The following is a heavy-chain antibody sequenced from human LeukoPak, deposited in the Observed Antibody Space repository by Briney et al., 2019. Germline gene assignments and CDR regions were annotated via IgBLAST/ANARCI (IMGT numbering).Heavy chain of an antibody. CDR3: AKDAIVVVPAAIRPGIDY. CDR2: ISGSGGST. CDR1: GFTFSSYA. Sequence: GGSLRLSCAASGFTFSSYAMRWVRQAPGKGLEWVSAISGSGGSTYYADSVKGRFTISRDNSKNTLYLQMNSLRAEDTAVYYCAKDAIVVVPAAIRPGIDYWGQGTLVTVSS. D-gene: IGHD2-2*02. J-gene: IGHJ4*02. V-gene: IGHV3-23*01.